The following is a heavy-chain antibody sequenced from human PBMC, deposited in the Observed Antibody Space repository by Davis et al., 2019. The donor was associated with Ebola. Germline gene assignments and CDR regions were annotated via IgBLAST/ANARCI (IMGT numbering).Heavy chain of an antibody. CDR2: IRSKANSYAT. CDR3: ARHSGKGY. J-gene: IGHJ4*02. CDR1: GFTVSSNY. D-gene: IGHD3-10*01. Sequence: GGSLRLSCAASGFTVSSNYMSWVRQASGKGLGWVGRIRSKANSYATAYAASVKGRFTISRDDSKNTAYLQMNSLRAEDTAVYYCARHSGKGYWGQGTLVTVSS. V-gene: IGHV3-73*01.